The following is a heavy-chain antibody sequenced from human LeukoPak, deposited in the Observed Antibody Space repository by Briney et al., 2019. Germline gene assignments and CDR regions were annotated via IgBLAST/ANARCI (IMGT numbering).Heavy chain of an antibody. CDR1: GFTFSTYN. CDR3: ARDFLTGYFDY. J-gene: IGHJ4*02. Sequence: GGSLRLSCAASGFTFSTYNMNWVRQAPGKGLEWVSYISSSGSTKYYADSVKGRFTISRDNVKNSLFLQMDSLSDEDTAVYYCARDFLTGYFDYWGQGTLVTVSS. CDR2: ISSSGSTK. D-gene: IGHD3-9*01. V-gene: IGHV3-48*02.